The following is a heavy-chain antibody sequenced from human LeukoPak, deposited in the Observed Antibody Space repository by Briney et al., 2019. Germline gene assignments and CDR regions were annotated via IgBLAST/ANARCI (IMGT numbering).Heavy chain of an antibody. D-gene: IGHD3-10*01. J-gene: IGHJ6*02. CDR2: ITSSSTTI. CDR3: ARELGNYYGSGSQTYYYYYGMDV. Sequence: GGSLRLSCAASGFTFSTYSMNWVRQAPGKGLEWVSYITSSSTTIYYADSVKGRFTISRDDAKNSLYLQMNSLRAEDTAVYYCARELGNYYGSGSQTYYYYYGMDVWGQGTTVTVSS. CDR1: GFTFSTYS. V-gene: IGHV3-48*04.